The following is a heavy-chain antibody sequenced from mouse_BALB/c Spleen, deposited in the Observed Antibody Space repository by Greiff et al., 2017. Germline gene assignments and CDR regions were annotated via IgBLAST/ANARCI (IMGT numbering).Heavy chain of an antibody. CDR3: ARHVYDYYAMDY. Sequence: EVNVVESGGGLVKPGGSLKLSCAASGFAFSSYDMSWVRQTPEKRLEWVAYISSGGGSTYYPDTVKGRFTISRDNAKNTLYLQMSSLKSEDTAMYYCARHVYDYYAMDYWGQGTSVTVSS. J-gene: IGHJ4*01. CDR1: GFAFSSYD. V-gene: IGHV5-12-1*01. CDR2: ISSGGGST. D-gene: IGHD2-10*02.